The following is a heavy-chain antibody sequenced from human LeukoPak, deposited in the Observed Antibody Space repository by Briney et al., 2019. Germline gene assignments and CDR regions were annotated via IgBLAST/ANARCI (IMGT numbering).Heavy chain of an antibody. CDR2: IWYDGSNK. CDR1: GFTFSSYG. J-gene: IGHJ4*02. V-gene: IGHV3-33*01. CDR3: ARDHSSGWYSDYFDY. Sequence: GGSLRLSCAASGFTFSSYGMHWVPQAPGKGLEWVAVIWYDGSNKYYADSVKGRFTISRDNSKNTLYLQMNSLRAEDTAVYYCARDHSSGWYSDYFDYSGQGTLVTVSS. D-gene: IGHD6-19*01.